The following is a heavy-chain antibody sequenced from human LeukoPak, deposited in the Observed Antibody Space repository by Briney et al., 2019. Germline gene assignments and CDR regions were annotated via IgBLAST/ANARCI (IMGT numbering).Heavy chain of an antibody. CDR2: INPSGGST. V-gene: IGHV1-46*01. CDR1: GYTFTSYY. Sequence: ASVKVSCKASGYTFTSYYMHWVRQAPGQGLEWMGIINPSGGSTSYAQKFQGRVTMTRNTSISIAYMELSSLRSEDTAVYYCARVWGDIDYWGQGTLVTVSS. J-gene: IGHJ4*02. CDR3: ARVWGDIDY. D-gene: IGHD3-16*01.